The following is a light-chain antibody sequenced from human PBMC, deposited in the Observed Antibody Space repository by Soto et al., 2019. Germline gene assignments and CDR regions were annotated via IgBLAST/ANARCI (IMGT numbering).Light chain of an antibody. J-gene: IGLJ1*01. Sequence: QSALTQPPSASGSPGQSVTISCTGTSSDVGGYNYVTWYQQHPGKAPKLMIYEVSKRPSGVSDRFSGSKSGNTASLTVSGLQAEDEADYYCSSYAGSNNVFGTGTKLTV. CDR2: EVS. V-gene: IGLV2-8*01. CDR1: SSDVGGYNY. CDR3: SSYAGSNNV.